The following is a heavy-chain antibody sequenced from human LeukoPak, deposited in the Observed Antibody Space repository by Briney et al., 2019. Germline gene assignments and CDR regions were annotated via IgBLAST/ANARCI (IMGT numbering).Heavy chain of an antibody. Sequence: PGGSLRLSCVASGFAFSQFPVHWVRQAPGKRLEWVAFISHDGGNKKYGDSVKGRFTISRDNSKNTVYLQMNSLRAEDTAVYYCAKDSPDILTGYYTYYMDVWGKGTTVTISS. J-gene: IGHJ6*03. V-gene: IGHV3-30*18. CDR3: AKDSPDILTGYYTYYMDV. CDR2: ISHDGGNK. CDR1: GFAFSQFP. D-gene: IGHD3-9*01.